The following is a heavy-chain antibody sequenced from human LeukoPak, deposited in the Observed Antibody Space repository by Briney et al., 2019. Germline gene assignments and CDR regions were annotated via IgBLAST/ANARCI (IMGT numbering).Heavy chain of an antibody. CDR2: FHHSGKI. J-gene: IGHJ4*02. CDR3: ARGLSSGWVDF. D-gene: IGHD6-19*01. CDR1: GGSFTTYY. Sequence: PSETLSLTCAVFGGSFTTYYWTWIRQPPGKGLEWIGEFHHSGKINYKPSLRSRVTIPLDTSKNQFSLNLSSVTAADTAVYYCARGLSSGWVDFWGQGTLVTVSS. V-gene: IGHV4-34*01.